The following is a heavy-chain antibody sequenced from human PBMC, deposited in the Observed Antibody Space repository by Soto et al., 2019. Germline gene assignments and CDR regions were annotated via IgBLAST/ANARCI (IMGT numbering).Heavy chain of an antibody. CDR3: ARVYLQLRTRGGKFDP. J-gene: IGHJ5*02. CDR2: ISAYNGNT. Sequence: ASVKVSCKASGYTFTSYGISWGRKEPGPGLEWMGRISAYNGNTIYAQKLQGRVTMTTDTSTSTAYMELRSLRSDDTPVYYCARVYLQLRTRGGKFDPWGEGTLVTVSS. V-gene: IGHV1-18*01. D-gene: IGHD1-26*01. CDR1: GYTFTSYG.